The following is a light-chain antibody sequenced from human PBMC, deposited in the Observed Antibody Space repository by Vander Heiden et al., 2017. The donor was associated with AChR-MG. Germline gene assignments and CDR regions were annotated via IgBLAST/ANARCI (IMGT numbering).Light chain of an antibody. Sequence: QSLPTQPPSSAGTRGPSVTSSSSGSSPNIGSNYVYWYQQLPGTAPKLLIYRNNQRPSGVPDRFSGSKSATSASLAISGLRYEDEDDYYCEAWDDSLEVFGGGTKLTVL. CDR2: RNN. V-gene: IGLV1-47*01. J-gene: IGLJ3*02. CDR3: EAWDDSLEV. CDR1: SPNIGSNY.